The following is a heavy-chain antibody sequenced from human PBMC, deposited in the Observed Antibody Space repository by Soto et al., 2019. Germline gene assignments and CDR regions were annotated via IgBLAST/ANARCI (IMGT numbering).Heavy chain of an antibody. J-gene: IGHJ4*02. D-gene: IGHD6-13*01. CDR2: ISWNSGSI. Sequence: EVQLVESGGGLVQPGRSLRLSCAASGFTFDDYAMHWVRQAPVKGLEWVSGISWNSGSIGYADSVKGRFTISRDNAKNSLYLQMNSLRAEDTALYYCAKDTGYSSSWYVDYWGQGTLVTVSS. V-gene: IGHV3-9*01. CDR3: AKDTGYSSSWYVDY. CDR1: GFTFDDYA.